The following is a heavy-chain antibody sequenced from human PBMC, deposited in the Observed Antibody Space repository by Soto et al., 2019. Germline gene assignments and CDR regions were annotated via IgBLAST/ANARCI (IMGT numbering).Heavy chain of an antibody. Sequence: QVTLKESGPVLVKPTETLTLTCTVSGFSLSNARMGVSWIRQPPGKALEWLAHIFSNDEKSYSTSLKSRLTISKDTSKSQVVLTMTNMDPVDTATYYCARTRLGYCSGGSCYTEYNWFDPWGQGTLVTVSS. CDR3: ARTRLGYCSGGSCYTEYNWFDP. V-gene: IGHV2-26*01. CDR2: IFSNDEK. D-gene: IGHD2-15*01. CDR1: GFSLSNARMG. J-gene: IGHJ5*02.